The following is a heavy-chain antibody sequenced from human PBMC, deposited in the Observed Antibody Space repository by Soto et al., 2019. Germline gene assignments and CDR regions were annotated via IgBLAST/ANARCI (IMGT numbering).Heavy chain of an antibody. V-gene: IGHV3-30*18. CDR2: ISYDGSEK. Sequence: GGSLRLSCAASGFTFNTYGMHWVRQAPGKGLEWVAVISYDGSEKYYVDSVKGRFTISNDNSKNTLYLQMNSLRPEDTAVYYCAKSPNFYCSSPNCYKYYFDHWGQGAMVTVSS. CDR3: AKSPNFYCSSPNCYKYYFDH. D-gene: IGHD2-2*02. CDR1: GFTFNTYG. J-gene: IGHJ4*02.